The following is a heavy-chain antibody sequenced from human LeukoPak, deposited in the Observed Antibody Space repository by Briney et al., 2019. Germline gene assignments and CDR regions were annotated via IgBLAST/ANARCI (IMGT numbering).Heavy chain of an antibody. V-gene: IGHV3-23*01. D-gene: IGHD4-17*01. CDR2: ISGSGGST. J-gene: IGHJ4*02. CDR1: GFTVSSNY. Sequence: PGGSLRLSCAASGFTVSSNYMSWVRQAPGKGLEWVSGISGSGGSTYYADSVKGRFTISRDNSKNTLYLQMNSLRAEDTAVYYCAKSRSRTTVTIDYWGQGTLVTVSS. CDR3: AKSRSRTTVTIDY.